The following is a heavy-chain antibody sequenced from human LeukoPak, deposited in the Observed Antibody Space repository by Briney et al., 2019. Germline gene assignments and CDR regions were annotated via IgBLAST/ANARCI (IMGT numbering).Heavy chain of an antibody. V-gene: IGHV1-69*06. CDR3: ARAENSSSWYYFDY. CDR2: IIPIFGTA. Sequence: SVKVSCKASGGTFSSYAISCGRQAPGQRLEWMGGIIPIFGTANYAQKFQGRVTITADKSTSTAYMELSSLRSEDTAVYYCARAENSSSWYYFDYWGQGTLVTVSS. CDR1: GGTFSSYA. J-gene: IGHJ4*02. D-gene: IGHD6-13*01.